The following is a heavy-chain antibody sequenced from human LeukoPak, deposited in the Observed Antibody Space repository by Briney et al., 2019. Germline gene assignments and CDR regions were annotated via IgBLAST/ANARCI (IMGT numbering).Heavy chain of an antibody. CDR1: ELTFSSYE. CDR3: IPPAAGLRRTISTEYFQH. CDR2: ISGSGETI. J-gene: IGHJ1*01. D-gene: IGHD6-13*01. Sequence: GGSLRLSCAAAELTFSSYEMFWVRQAPGKGLEWVSYISGSGETIYYADSVKGRLTISRDNANKSLYLRMSNLRVEDTAIYYCIPPAAGLRRTISTEYFQHWGQGALVTVSS. V-gene: IGHV3-48*03.